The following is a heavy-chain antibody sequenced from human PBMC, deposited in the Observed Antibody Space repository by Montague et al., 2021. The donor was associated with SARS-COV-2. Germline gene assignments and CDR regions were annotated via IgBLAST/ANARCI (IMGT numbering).Heavy chain of an antibody. D-gene: IGHD6-13*01. CDR2: IKQDGSEK. CDR3: ARVPSSSWYFEY. J-gene: IGHJ4*02. V-gene: IGHV3-7*01. Sequence: FLRLSCAASGFTFSFYWMSWVRQAPGKGLEWVANIKQDGSEKYYVDSVKGRFTISRDNAKNSLYLQMNSLRAEDTAVYYCARVPSSSWYFEYWGQGTLVTVSS. CDR1: GFTFSFYW.